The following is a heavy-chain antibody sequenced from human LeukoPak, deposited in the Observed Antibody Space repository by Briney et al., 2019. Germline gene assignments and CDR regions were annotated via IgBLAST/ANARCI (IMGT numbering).Heavy chain of an antibody. V-gene: IGHV3-72*01. J-gene: IGHJ3*02. CDR3: ARDHCPNGVCYRDDAFDI. CDR1: GFTFSDHY. D-gene: IGHD2-8*01. Sequence: PGGSLRLSCAVSGFTFSDHYMDWVRQAPGKGLEWVGRSRNKVNSYTTEYAASVKCRFTISRDDSRNSLYLQMNSLRAEDTAIYYCARDHCPNGVCYRDDAFDIWGLGTMVTVSS. CDR2: SRNKVNSYTT.